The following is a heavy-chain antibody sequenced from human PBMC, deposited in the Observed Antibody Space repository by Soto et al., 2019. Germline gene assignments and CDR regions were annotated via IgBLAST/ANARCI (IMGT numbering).Heavy chain of an antibody. J-gene: IGHJ4*02. V-gene: IGHV1-69*02. CDR3: ARGKSSGDYTGVY. CDR2: IIPILGIA. CDR1: GGTFSSYT. D-gene: IGHD4-17*01. Sequence: QVQLVQSGAEVKKPGSSVKVSCKASGGTFSSYTISWVRQAPGQGLEWMGRIIPILGIANYAQKFQGRVTITADKSTSTAYMELSSLRSEDTAVYYCARGKSSGDYTGVYWGQGTLVTVSS.